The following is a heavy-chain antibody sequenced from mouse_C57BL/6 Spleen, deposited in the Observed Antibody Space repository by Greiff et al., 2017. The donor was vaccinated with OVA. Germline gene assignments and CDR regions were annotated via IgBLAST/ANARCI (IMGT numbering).Heavy chain of an antibody. J-gene: IGHJ3*01. CDR2: IYPGSGST. Sequence: QVQLQQSGAELVKPGASVKMSCKASGYTFTSYWITWVKQRPGQGLEWIGDIYPGSGSTNYNEKFKSKATLTVDTSSSTAYMQLSSLTSEDSAVYYCARGGDDYDDVGPFAYWGQGTLVTVSA. CDR3: ARGGDDYDDVGPFAY. V-gene: IGHV1-55*01. D-gene: IGHD2-4*01. CDR1: GYTFTSYW.